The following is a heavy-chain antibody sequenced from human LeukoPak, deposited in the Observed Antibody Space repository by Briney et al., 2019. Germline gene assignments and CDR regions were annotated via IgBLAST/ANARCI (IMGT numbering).Heavy chain of an antibody. CDR1: GGTFSSYA. Sequence: GASVKVSCKASGGTFSSYAISWVRQAPGQGLEWMGWISAYNGNTNYAQKLQGRVTMTTDTSTSTAYMELRSLRSDDTAVYYCARDIDFWSGYPPVYFDYWGQGTLVTVSS. J-gene: IGHJ4*02. CDR2: ISAYNGNT. D-gene: IGHD3-3*01. V-gene: IGHV1-18*01. CDR3: ARDIDFWSGYPPVYFDY.